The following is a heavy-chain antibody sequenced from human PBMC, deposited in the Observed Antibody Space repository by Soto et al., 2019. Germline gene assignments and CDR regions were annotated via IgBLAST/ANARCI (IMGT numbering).Heavy chain of an antibody. D-gene: IGHD6-19*01. V-gene: IGHV4-34*01. J-gene: IGHJ4*02. CDR3: ARGSSSVNSSGWYAPLFFEC. Sequence: SETLSLTCAVYGGSFSGYYWSWIRQPPGKGLEWIGEINHSGSTNYNPSLKSRVTISVDTSKNQFSLKLSSVTAADTAVYYCARGSSSVNSSGWYAPLFFECWGQGTLVTVSS. CDR1: GGSFSGYY. CDR2: INHSGST.